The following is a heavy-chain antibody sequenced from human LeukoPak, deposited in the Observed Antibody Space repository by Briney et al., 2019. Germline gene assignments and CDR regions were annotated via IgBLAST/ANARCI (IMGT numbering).Heavy chain of an antibody. D-gene: IGHD3-3*01. J-gene: IGHJ5*02. CDR1: GFNFSGSA. V-gene: IGHV3-73*01. CDR2: IRSKANSYAT. CDR3: TRPGGSGYPNWFDP. Sequence: GGSLRLSCAASGFNFSGSATHWVRQASGKGLEWVGRIRSKANSYATAYAASVKGRFTISRDDSKNTAYLQMNSLKTEDTAVYYCTRPGGSGYPNWFDPWGQGTLVTVSS.